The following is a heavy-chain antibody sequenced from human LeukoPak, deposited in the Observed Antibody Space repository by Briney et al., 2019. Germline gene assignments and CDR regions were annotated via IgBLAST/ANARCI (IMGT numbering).Heavy chain of an antibody. V-gene: IGHV3-30*18. CDR3: AKDKGIAVAGPGGAFDI. J-gene: IGHJ3*02. CDR1: GFTFSSYG. Sequence: GGSLRLSCAASGFTFSSYGMHWVRQAPGKGLEWVAVISYDGSNKYYADSVKGRFTIPRDNSKNTLYLQMNSLGAEDTAVYYCAKDKGIAVAGPGGAFDIWGQGTMVTVSS. D-gene: IGHD6-19*01. CDR2: ISYDGSNK.